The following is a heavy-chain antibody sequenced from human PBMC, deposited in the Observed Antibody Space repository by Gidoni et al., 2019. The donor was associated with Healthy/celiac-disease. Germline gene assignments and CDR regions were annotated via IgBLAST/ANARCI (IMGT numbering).Heavy chain of an antibody. V-gene: IGHV3-73*02. J-gene: IGHJ6*02. CDR3: MYNKGMDV. Sequence: EVQLVESGGGLVQPGGSLKLSCAASGFTFSGSAMHWVRQASGKGLEWVGRIRSKANSYATAYAASVKGRFTISRDDSKNTAYLQMNSLKTEDTAVYYCMYNKGMDVWGQGTTVTVSS. D-gene: IGHD1-1*01. CDR1: GFTFSGSA. CDR2: IRSKANSYAT.